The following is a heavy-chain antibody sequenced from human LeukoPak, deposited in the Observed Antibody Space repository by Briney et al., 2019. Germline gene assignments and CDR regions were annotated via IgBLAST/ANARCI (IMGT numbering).Heavy chain of an antibody. CDR3: ARPYYYGSGSYHRTPFAY. CDR2: IYSGGST. J-gene: IGHJ4*02. CDR1: GFTVSSNY. V-gene: IGHV3-53*01. D-gene: IGHD3-10*01. Sequence: PGGSLRLSCAASGFTVSSNYISWVRQAPGKGLNGFSGIYSGGSTYYADSVKGRSTLSRDNSKNTLSLQMNSVRAEDRAVYYCARPYYYGSGSYHRTPFAYGGQGTLVTVYS.